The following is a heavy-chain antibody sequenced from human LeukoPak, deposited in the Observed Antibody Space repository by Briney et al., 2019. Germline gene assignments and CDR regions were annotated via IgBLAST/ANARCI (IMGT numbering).Heavy chain of an antibody. CDR2: IYYSGST. CDR3: ARLDCSGGSCSLAHFDY. D-gene: IGHD2-15*01. CDR1: GGSISSGGYY. V-gene: IGHV4-31*03. Sequence: SQTLSLTCTVSGGSISSGGYYWSWIRQHPGKGLEWIGYIYYSGSTYYNPSLKSRVTISVDTSKNQFSLKLSSVTAADTAVYYCARLDCSGGSCSLAHFDYWGQGTLVTVSS. J-gene: IGHJ4*02.